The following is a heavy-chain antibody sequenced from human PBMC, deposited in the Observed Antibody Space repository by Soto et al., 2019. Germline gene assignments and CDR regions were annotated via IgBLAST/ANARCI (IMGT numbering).Heavy chain of an antibody. CDR1: GFTFSNYG. Sequence: QTGGSLRLSCAASGFTFSNYGMHWVRQAPGKGLEWVALLWYDGTNTYYADSVKGRFTISRDTSKNTLYLQMNSLRAEDTAVYFCARDLSGPLDYWGQGTLVTVSS. J-gene: IGHJ4*02. D-gene: IGHD3-16*02. V-gene: IGHV3-33*01. CDR2: LWYDGTNT. CDR3: ARDLSGPLDY.